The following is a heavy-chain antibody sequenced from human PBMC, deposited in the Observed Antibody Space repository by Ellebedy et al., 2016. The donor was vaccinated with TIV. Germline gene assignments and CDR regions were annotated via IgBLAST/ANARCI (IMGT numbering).Heavy chain of an antibody. CDR2: IIPIRGVE. CDR1: GYTLTELS. Sequence: ASVKVSCKVSGYTLTELSMHWVRQAPGQGLEWLGRIIPIRGVENYAHKFQGRFTVSAERSTSTAYMELNSLRSEDTAVYYCARENRIVVVPAAKGRGYWFDPWGQGTLVTVSS. J-gene: IGHJ5*02. V-gene: IGHV1-69*04. CDR3: ARENRIVVVPAAKGRGYWFDP. D-gene: IGHD2-2*01.